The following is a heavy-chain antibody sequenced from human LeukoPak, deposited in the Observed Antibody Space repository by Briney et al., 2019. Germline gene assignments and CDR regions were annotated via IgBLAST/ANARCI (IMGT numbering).Heavy chain of an antibody. CDR1: GGTFSSYA. CDR3: ATSGVTTSYYYYMDV. CDR2: IIPIFGTA. V-gene: IGHV1-69*05. J-gene: IGHJ6*03. Sequence: SVKVSCKASGGTFSSYAISWVRQAPGQGLEWMGGIIPIFGTANYAQKFQGRVTITTDESTSTAYMELSSLRSEDTAVYYCATSGVTTSYYYYMDVWGKGTTVTVSS. D-gene: IGHD4-23*01.